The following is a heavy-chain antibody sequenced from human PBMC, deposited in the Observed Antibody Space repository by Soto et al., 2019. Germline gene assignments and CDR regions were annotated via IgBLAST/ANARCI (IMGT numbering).Heavy chain of an antibody. J-gene: IGHJ6*03. D-gene: IGHD1-1*01. CDR3: ARHSWSNWNYYYMDV. CDR1: GGSISSYY. V-gene: IGHV4-59*08. CDR2: IYYSGST. Sequence: SETLSLTCTVSGGSISSYYWSWIRQPPGKGLEWIGYIYYSGSTNYNPSLKSRVTISVDTSKNQFSLKLSSVTAADTAVYYCARHSWSNWNYYYMDVWGKGTTVTVSS.